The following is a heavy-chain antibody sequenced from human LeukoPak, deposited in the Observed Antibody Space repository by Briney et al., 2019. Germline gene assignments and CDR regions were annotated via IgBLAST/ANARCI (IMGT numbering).Heavy chain of an antibody. CDR3: TRVVYIGTYLYDY. V-gene: IGHV3-49*03. D-gene: IGHD1-26*01. Sequence: PGGSLRLSCPTAGFTFGDYAVRWFRQAPGKGLEWVAFIINRADGGTTHYAASVKGRFTISTDDSQSIAYLQMNSLKTEDTAVYYCTRVVYIGTYLYDYXXXGXLXTVSS. J-gene: IGHJ4*02. CDR2: IINRADGGTT. CDR1: GFTFGDYA.